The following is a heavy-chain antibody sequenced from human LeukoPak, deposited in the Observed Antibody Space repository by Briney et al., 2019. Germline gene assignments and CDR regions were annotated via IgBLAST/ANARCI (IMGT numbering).Heavy chain of an antibody. D-gene: IGHD4-17*01. J-gene: IGHJ4*02. CDR2: INHSGST. CDR3: ARGRDYARL. CDR1: GGSFSGYY. Sequence: SETLSLTCAVYGGSFSGYYWSWIRPPPGKGLEWIGEINHSGSTNYNPSLKSRVTISVDTSKNQFSLKLSSVTAADTAVYYCARGRDYARLWGQGTLVTVSS. V-gene: IGHV4-34*01.